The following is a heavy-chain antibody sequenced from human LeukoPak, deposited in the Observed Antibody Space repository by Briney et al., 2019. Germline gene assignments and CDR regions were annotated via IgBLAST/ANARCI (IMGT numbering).Heavy chain of an antibody. V-gene: IGHV3-23*01. Sequence: GGSLRLSCAASGFTFSSYAMSWFRQAPGKGLEWVSAISGSGGSTYYADSVKGRFTISRDNSKSTVYLQMNSLRAEDTAVYYCAKRGRIVGASSFDYWGQGTLVTVSS. CDR2: ISGSGGST. CDR3: AKRGRIVGASSFDY. D-gene: IGHD1-26*01. J-gene: IGHJ4*02. CDR1: GFTFSSYA.